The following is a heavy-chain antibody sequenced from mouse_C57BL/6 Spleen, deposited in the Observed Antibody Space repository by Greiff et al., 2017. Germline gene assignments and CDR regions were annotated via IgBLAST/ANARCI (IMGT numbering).Heavy chain of an antibody. CDR3: ARCIYYGDAWFAY. J-gene: IGHJ3*01. Sequence: VQRVESGPELVKPGASVKISCKASGYAFSSSWMNWVKQRPGKGLAWIGRIYPGDGDTNYNGKFKGKATLTSDNSSRTAYMPHSSLTSEDSAVYYCARCIYYGDAWFAYWGQGTLVTVSA. CDR2: IYPGDGDT. V-gene: IGHV1-82*01. D-gene: IGHD2-13*01. CDR1: GYAFSSSW.